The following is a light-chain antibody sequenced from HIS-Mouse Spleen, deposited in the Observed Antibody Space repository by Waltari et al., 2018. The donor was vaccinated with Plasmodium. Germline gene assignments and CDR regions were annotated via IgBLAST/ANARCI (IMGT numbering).Light chain of an antibody. CDR1: ALPKKY. CDR3: YSPDSSGNHRV. CDR2: ADS. V-gene: IGLV3-10*01. J-gene: IGLJ3*02. Sequence: SYELTQPPSVSVSPGQTARITCSGDALPKKYAYWYQQKSGQAPVRVIYADSKRPSGISERFSGSSSGTRATLTISGAQVEDEADYYCYSPDSSGNHRVFGGGTKLTVL.